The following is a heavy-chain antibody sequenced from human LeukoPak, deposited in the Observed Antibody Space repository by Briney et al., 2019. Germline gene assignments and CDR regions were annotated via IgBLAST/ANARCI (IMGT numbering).Heavy chain of an antibody. J-gene: IGHJ4*02. Sequence: GGSLRLSCAAYGFTFSSYWMSWVRQAPGKGLEWVPVIYSGGSTYYADSVKGRFTISRDNSKNTLYLQMNSLRAEDTAVYYCARVGSSGWPAQFDYWGQGTLVTVSS. CDR1: GFTFSSYW. D-gene: IGHD6-19*01. V-gene: IGHV3-53*01. CDR2: IYSGGST. CDR3: ARVGSSGWPAQFDY.